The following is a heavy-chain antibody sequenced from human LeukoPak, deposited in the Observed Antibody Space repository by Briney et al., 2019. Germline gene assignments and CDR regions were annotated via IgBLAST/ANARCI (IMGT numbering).Heavy chain of an antibody. V-gene: IGHV3-23*01. CDR3: AQDRAGMVTTNYFYY. D-gene: IGHD4-17*01. CDR1: GFTFSSYT. Sequence: GGSLRLSCAASGFTFSSYTMSWVRQAPGKGLEWVSAISGSGGSTYYADSVKGRFTISRDNSKNTLYLQMNSLRAKDTAVYYSAQDRAGMVTTNYFYYWGQGTQVTVSS. CDR2: ISGSGGST. J-gene: IGHJ4*02.